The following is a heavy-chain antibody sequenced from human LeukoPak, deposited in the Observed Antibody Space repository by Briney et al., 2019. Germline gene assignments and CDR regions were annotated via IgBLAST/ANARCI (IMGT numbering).Heavy chain of an antibody. Sequence: ASVKVSCKASGGTFSSYAISWVRQAPGQGLEWTGGIIPIFGTANYAQKFQGRVTITADESTSTAYMELSSLRSEDTAVYYCARTGIAVAGTFENWFDPWGQGTLVTVSS. D-gene: IGHD6-19*01. CDR3: ARTGIAVAGTFENWFDP. CDR2: IIPIFGTA. V-gene: IGHV1-69*13. J-gene: IGHJ5*02. CDR1: GGTFSSYA.